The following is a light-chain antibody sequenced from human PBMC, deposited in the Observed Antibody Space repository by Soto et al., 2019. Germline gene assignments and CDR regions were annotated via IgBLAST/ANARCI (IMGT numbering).Light chain of an antibody. CDR2: GAT. V-gene: IGKV3-20*01. J-gene: IGKJ1*01. CDR1: RSISRY. Sequence: EIVMTQSPATLSVSPGEGATLSCRASRSISRYLAWYQQRRGQAPRLLIYGATSRATGIPDRFSGSGSGTDFTLTISRLEPEDFAVYYCHQYGSSPATFGQGTKVDIK. CDR3: HQYGSSPAT.